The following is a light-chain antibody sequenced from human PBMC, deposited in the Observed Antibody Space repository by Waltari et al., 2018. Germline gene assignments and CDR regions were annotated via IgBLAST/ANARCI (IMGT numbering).Light chain of an antibody. CDR2: KAS. V-gene: IGKV1-5*03. CDR3: QQYNSYSLLT. Sequence: DIQMNQSPSTLSASVGDRVTITWRASQSISNWLAWYQQKPGKAPKLLIYKASTLESGVPSRFSGSGSGTEFTLTISSLQPDDFATYYCQQYNSYSLLTFGGGTKVEIK. J-gene: IGKJ4*01. CDR1: QSISNW.